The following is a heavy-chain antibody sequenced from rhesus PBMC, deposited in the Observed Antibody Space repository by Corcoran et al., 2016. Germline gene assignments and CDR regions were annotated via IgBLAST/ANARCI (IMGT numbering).Heavy chain of an antibody. D-gene: IGHD3-3*01. J-gene: IGHJ3*01. CDR1: GGSLRDSYR. V-gene: IGHV4S10*01. Sequence: QVQLQESGPGVVKPSETLSLTCAVSGGSLRDSYRWSWLRQPPGQGLEWIGYIYGSSTSTNYNPSLKSRVTISKDTSKNQFSLKLSSVTAADTAVYYCARTGYYLGAFDFWGQGLRVTVSS. CDR3: ARTGYYLGAFDF. CDR2: IYGSSTST.